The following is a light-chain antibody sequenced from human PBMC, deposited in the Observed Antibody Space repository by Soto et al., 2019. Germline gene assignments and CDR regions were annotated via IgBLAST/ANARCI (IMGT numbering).Light chain of an antibody. J-gene: IGKJ1*01. CDR1: QSISNY. CDR2: AAS. Sequence: DIQMTQSPSSLSASVGDGVTITCRASQSISNYVSWYQQKPGKAPKLLIYAASRLESGVPSRFSGSRSGTDFTLTISSLQPEDFATYYCQQSYSRMTFGQGTKVDIK. CDR3: QQSYSRMT. V-gene: IGKV1-39*01.